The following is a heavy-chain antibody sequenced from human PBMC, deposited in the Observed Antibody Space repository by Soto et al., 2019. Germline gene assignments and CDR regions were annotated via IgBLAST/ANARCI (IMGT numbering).Heavy chain of an antibody. CDR1: GFSLSTSGVG. Sequence: GSGPTLVNPTQTLTLTCTFSGFSLSTSGVGVGWIRQPPGKALEWLALIYWDDDKRYSPSLRSRLTITKDTSKNQVVLTMTNMDPVDTATFYCAHATLSSRGDAEYFQHWGQGTLVTVPS. CDR2: IYWDDDK. D-gene: IGHD6-13*01. V-gene: IGHV2-5*02. CDR3: AHATLSSRGDAEYFQH. J-gene: IGHJ1*01.